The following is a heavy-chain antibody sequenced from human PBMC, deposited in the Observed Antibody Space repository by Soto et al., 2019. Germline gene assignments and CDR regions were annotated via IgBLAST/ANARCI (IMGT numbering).Heavy chain of an antibody. D-gene: IGHD2-15*01. CDR2: IVPIFGTA. CDR1: GGTFSSYA. CDR3: ARAPQGVDYFDY. Sequence: QVQLVQSGAEVKTPGSSVKVSCKASGGTFSSYAISWVRQAPGQGLEWMGGIVPIFGTANYAQKAQGRVTITADESTSTAYMELSSLRSEDTAVYYCARAPQGVDYFDYWGQGTLVTVSS. J-gene: IGHJ4*02. V-gene: IGHV1-69*01.